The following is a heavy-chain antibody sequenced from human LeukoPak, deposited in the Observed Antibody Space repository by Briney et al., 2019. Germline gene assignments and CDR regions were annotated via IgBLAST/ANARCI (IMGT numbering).Heavy chain of an antibody. CDR3: VRNWDY. J-gene: IGHJ4*02. D-gene: IGHD1-1*01. Sequence: PSETLSLXCSVSGDFITNRYWSWVRLSAGKGLEWIGRISTRGNTNYNPSLKSRVTMSVDTSNKHFSLKLTSVTAADTAVYYCVRNWDYWGQGTLVTVSS. CDR1: GDFITNRY. V-gene: IGHV4-4*07. CDR2: ISTRGNT.